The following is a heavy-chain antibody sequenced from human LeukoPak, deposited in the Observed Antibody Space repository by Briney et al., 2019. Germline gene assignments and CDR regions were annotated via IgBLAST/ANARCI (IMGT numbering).Heavy chain of an antibody. J-gene: IGHJ5*02. CDR2: ISSSSSYI. CDR3: ARDLGDYGDSGWFDP. CDR1: GLTFSGYS. D-gene: IGHD4-17*01. Sequence: GGSLRLSCAGSGLTFSGYSMNWVRQAPGKGLEWVSSISSSSSYIYYADSVKGRFTISRDNAKNSLYLQMNSLRAEDTAVYYCARDLGDYGDSGWFDPWGQGTLVTVSS. V-gene: IGHV3-21*01.